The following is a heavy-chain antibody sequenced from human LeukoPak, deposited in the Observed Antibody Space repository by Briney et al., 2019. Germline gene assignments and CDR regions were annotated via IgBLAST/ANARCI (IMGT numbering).Heavy chain of an antibody. CDR2: ISPDARFI. V-gene: IGHV3-21*01. J-gene: IGHJ4*02. Sequence: GGSLRLSCAASGFTFRSYSMNWVRQAPGKGLEWVSSISPDARFIYYADSLKGRFTISRDNSKNTLYLQMNSLRAEDTAVYYCARDSVDIVATSSFDYWGQGTLVTVSS. CDR1: GFTFRSYS. CDR3: ARDSVDIVATSSFDY. D-gene: IGHD5-12*01.